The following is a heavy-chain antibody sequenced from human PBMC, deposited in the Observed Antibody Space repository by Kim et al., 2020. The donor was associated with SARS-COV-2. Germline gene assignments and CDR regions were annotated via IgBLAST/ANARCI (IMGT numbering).Heavy chain of an antibody. J-gene: IGHJ6*02. CDR3: ARDRNRYYYYGMDV. CDR2: IYYSGST. Sequence: SETLSLTCTVSGGSISSYYWSWIRQPPGKGLEWIGYIYYSGSTNYNPSLKSRVTISVDTSKNQFSLKLSSVTAADTAVYYCARDRNRYYYYGMDVWGQGTTVTVSS. CDR1: GGSISSYY. V-gene: IGHV4-59*01.